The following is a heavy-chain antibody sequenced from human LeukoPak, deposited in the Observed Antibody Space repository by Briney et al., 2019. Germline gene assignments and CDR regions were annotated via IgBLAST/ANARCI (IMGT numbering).Heavy chain of an antibody. CDR2: INPSGGSI. J-gene: IGHJ4*02. CDR3: ARTRGYYFDY. Sequence: ASVKVSCKASGYSFTNYYMHWVRQAPGQGLEWMGMINPSGGSITHAQKFQGRVTMTRDMSTSTVYMELSSLTSEDTAVYYCARTRGYYFDYWGQGTLVPVSS. CDR1: GYSFTNYY. V-gene: IGHV1-46*01.